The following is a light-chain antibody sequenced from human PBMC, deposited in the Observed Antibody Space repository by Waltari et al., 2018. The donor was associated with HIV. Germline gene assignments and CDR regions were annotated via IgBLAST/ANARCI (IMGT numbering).Light chain of an antibody. CDR2: GPS. J-gene: IGKJ1*01. V-gene: IGKV3-20*01. CDR1: RSVGSTY. Sequence: VLTQSPGTLSLSPGERATLSCRASRSVGSTYFGWYQQKSGQPPRLLVYGPSNRVAGIPDRFSGSGSGTDFTLTISRLEPEDSAVYYCQEFDDDSWSFGHGTKVEI. CDR3: QEFDDDSWS.